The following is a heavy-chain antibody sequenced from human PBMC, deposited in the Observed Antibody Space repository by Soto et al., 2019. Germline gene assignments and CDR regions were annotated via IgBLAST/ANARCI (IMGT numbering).Heavy chain of an antibody. CDR3: AKNRHFSGSSGYYLDY. D-gene: IGHD3-22*01. V-gene: IGHV3-23*01. J-gene: IGHJ4*02. CDR2: ISAGGGST. CDR1: GFTFPIYA. Sequence: EVQLLESGGGLVQPGGSLRLSCAASGFTFPIYAMSWVRQAPGKGLDWVSTISAGGGSTYYADSVEGLFTISRDSSRSPMYLQMNSLRAEDTAIYYCAKNRHFSGSSGYYLDYWGQGTLVTVSS.